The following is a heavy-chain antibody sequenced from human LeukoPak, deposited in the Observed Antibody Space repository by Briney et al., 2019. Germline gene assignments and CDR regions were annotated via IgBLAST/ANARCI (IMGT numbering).Heavy chain of an antibody. Sequence: GGSLRLSCVASGFTFSRFEMNWVRQAPGKGLEWISHISTGTYIAYTDSVKGRFTISRDNAKNSLYLQMNSLRAEDTAVYYCAKSLHYDSSGYQPFNYWGQGTMVTVSS. CDR2: ISTGTYI. D-gene: IGHD3-22*01. V-gene: IGHV3-48*03. J-gene: IGHJ4*02. CDR3: AKSLHYDSSGYQPFNY. CDR1: GFTFSRFE.